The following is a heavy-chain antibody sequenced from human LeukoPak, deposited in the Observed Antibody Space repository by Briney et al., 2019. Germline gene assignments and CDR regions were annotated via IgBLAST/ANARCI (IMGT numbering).Heavy chain of an antibody. CDR1: GGSFSGYY. Sequence: SETLSLTCAVYGGSFSGYYWSWIRQPPGKGLEWIGEINHSGSTNYNPSLKSRVTISVDTSKNQFSLKLSSVTAADTAVYYCARGLSAAPPGRYWGQGSLVTVSS. CDR2: INHSGST. J-gene: IGHJ4*02. D-gene: IGHD6-13*01. V-gene: IGHV4-34*01. CDR3: ARGLSAAPPGRY.